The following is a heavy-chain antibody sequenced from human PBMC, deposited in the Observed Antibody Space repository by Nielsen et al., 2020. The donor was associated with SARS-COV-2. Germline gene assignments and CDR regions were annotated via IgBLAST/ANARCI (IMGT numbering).Heavy chain of an antibody. J-gene: IGHJ4*02. V-gene: IGHV3-30*03. CDR1: GFIFTSHA. CDR3: ARDFTIYDILTGFDY. Sequence: GESLKISCAASGFIFTSHAMHWVRQAPGKGLEWMAVVSYDGRNQYYADSVRGRFTISRDNSKNTLYLQMNSLRAEDTAVYYCARDFTIYDILTGFDYWGQGTLVTVSS. CDR2: VSYDGRNQ. D-gene: IGHD3-9*01.